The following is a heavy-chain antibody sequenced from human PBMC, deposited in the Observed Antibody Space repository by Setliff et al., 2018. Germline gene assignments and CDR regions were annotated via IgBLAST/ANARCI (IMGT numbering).Heavy chain of an antibody. Sequence: PGGSLRLSCAASGFTFSSYAMHWVRQAPGKGLEWVAVISDDGINKYYADSVKGRFTISRDNSKNTLYLQMNSLRAEDTAVYYCAKARAGLTPFDYWGQGTLVTVSS. CDR3: AKARAGLTPFDY. J-gene: IGHJ4*02. CDR1: GFTFSSYA. V-gene: IGHV3-30*01. CDR2: ISDDGINK. D-gene: IGHD5-12*01.